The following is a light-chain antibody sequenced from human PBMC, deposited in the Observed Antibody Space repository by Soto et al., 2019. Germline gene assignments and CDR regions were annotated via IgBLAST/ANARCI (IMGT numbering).Light chain of an antibody. Sequence: QSALTQPASVSGSPGRSITISCTGTSSDVGGYNFVSWYQQHPGKAPKLMIYAVSNRPSGVSNRFSGSKSGNTASLTISGLQAEDEDDYYCSSYTSSSTEVFGGGTKVTVL. V-gene: IGLV2-14*01. CDR3: SSYTSSSTEV. CDR1: SSDVGGYNF. J-gene: IGLJ2*01. CDR2: AVS.